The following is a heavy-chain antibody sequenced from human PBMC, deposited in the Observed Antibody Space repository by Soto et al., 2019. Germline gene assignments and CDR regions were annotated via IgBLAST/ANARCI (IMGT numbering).Heavy chain of an antibody. J-gene: IGHJ6*02. D-gene: IGHD6-25*01. Sequence: KSSETLSLTCAVYGGSFSGYYWSWIRQPPGKGLEWIGEINHSGSTNYNPSLKSRVTISVDTSKNQFSLKLSSVTAADTAVYYCAGRGQSSAPGYYYYGMDVWGQGTTVTVSS. CDR3: AGRGQSSAPGYYYYGMDV. V-gene: IGHV4-34*01. CDR2: INHSGST. CDR1: GGSFSGYY.